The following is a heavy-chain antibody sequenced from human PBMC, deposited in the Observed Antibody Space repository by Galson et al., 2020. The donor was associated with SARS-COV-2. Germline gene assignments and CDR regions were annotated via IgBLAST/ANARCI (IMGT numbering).Heavy chain of an antibody. D-gene: IGHD3-16*02. CDR1: GGSLSGYY. J-gene: IGHJ3*02. V-gene: IGHV4-34*01. CDR2: NNHSGST. CDR3: ARGQNDYVWGSYRLYCDAFDI. Sequence: SETLSLTCAVYGGSLSGYYRRWNRQPPGKGLEWIGENNHSGSTNYNPPLKSRVTISVDTSKNQFSLKLSSVTAADTAVYYCARGQNDYVWGSYRLYCDAFDIWGQGTMVTVSS.